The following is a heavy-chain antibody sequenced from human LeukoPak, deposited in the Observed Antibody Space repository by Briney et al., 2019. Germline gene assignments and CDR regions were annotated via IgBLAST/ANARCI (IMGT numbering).Heavy chain of an antibody. D-gene: IGHD6-13*01. V-gene: IGHV3-23*01. CDR2: ISGSTGNT. J-gene: IGHJ4*02. CDR1: GFTFSNYG. CDR3: AKMVVAAGTDY. Sequence: PGGSLRLSCAASGFTFSNYGMSWVRQAPGKGLEWVSAISGSTGNTYYADSVKGRFTVSRDNSKNTLYLQMNSLRAEDTAVYYCAKMVVAAGTDYWGQGTLVTVSS.